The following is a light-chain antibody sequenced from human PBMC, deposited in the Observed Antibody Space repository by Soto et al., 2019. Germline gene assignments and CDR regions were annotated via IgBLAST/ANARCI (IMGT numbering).Light chain of an antibody. CDR3: QQYNIWPRT. Sequence: EIVMTQSPATLSVSPGERATLSCRASQSVSSKLVWYQQKPGQAPRVLMYGASTRAAGIPARINGSGSGTEFTLTISSLQSEDFAVYYCQQYNIWPRTFGPGTTVDI. J-gene: IGKJ3*01. CDR2: GAS. V-gene: IGKV3-15*01. CDR1: QSVSSK.